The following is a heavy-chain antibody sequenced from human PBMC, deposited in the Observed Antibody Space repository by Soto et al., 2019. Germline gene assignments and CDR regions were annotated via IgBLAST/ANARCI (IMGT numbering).Heavy chain of an antibody. Sequence: QLQLLESGPGLVKASETLSLTCNASGGSISTSRSYWAWIRQPPGKGLEWLANIFYSGSTYYNPYRASRGTIYIATSNNEYALKMSWETAADKAIYYCARKPTTGDTGLWLDPWGQGTLVTVSS. V-gene: IGHV4-39*01. J-gene: IGHJ5*02. CDR3: ARKPTTGDTGLWLDP. D-gene: IGHD2-21*01. CDR1: GGSISTSRSY. CDR2: IFYSGST.